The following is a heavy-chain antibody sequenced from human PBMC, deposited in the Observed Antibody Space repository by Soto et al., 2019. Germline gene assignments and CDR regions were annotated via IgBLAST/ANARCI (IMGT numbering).Heavy chain of an antibody. Sequence: GGSLRLSCGASGVILSSYWMTWVRQAPGKGLEWVANINQDGSERYCVDSVKGRFTISRDNAKSSVSLQMNSLRAEDTAVYYCAPPPPVTPVASAAFALCGQGTIVTVPS. CDR1: GVILSSYW. CDR3: APPPPVTPVASAAFAL. CDR2: INQDGSER. V-gene: IGHV3-7*03. J-gene: IGHJ3*01. D-gene: IGHD6-19*01.